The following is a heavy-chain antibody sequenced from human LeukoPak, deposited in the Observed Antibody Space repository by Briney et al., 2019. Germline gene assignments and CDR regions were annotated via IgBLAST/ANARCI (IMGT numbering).Heavy chain of an antibody. CDR2: IYSGGTT. Sequence: GGSLRLSCAASGFSFSSNYVSWVRQAPGKGLEWGSVIYSGGTTYYSDSVKGRFTISRDNSKNTLYLQMNSLRAEDTAVYYCAGRYDSSGYPLHWGQGTLVTVSS. J-gene: IGHJ4*02. CDR3: AGRYDSSGYPLH. V-gene: IGHV3-53*01. D-gene: IGHD3-22*01. CDR1: GFSFSSNY.